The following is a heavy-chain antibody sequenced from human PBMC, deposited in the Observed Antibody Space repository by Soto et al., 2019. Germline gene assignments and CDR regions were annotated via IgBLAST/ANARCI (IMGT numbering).Heavy chain of an antibody. CDR1: GFTFSSYE. CDR2: ISSRGSTI. V-gene: IGHV3-48*03. J-gene: IGHJ4*02. Sequence: GGSLRPSCAASGFTFSSYEMNWVRQAPGKGLEWVSYISSRGSTIYYADSVKGRFTISRDNAKNSLYLQMNSLRAEDTAVYYCARDRVAGGAFDYWGQGTLVTVSS. CDR3: ARDRVAGGAFDY. D-gene: IGHD1-26*01.